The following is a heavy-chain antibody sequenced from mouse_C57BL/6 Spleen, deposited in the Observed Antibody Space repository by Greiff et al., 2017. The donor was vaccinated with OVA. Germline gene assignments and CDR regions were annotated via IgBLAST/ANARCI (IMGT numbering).Heavy chain of an antibody. CDR3: ARYRVVAHWYFDV. V-gene: IGHV7-3*01. J-gene: IGHJ1*03. CDR1: GFTFTDYY. D-gene: IGHD1-1*01. Sequence: EVKVVESGGGLVQPGGSLSLSCAASGFTFTDYYMSWVRQPPGKALEWLGFIRNKANGYTTEYSASVKGRFTISRDNSQSILYLQMNALRAEDSATYYCARYRVVAHWYFDVWGTGTTVTVSS. CDR2: IRNKANGYTT.